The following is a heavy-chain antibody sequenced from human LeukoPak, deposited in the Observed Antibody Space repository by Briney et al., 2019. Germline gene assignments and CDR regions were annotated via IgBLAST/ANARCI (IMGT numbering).Heavy chain of an antibody. J-gene: IGHJ4*02. CDR2: IKSKTDNGTT. CDR3: AQGSGQHYEY. D-gene: IGHD6-19*01. V-gene: IGHV3-15*01. Sequence: GGSLRLSCAASGFIFSKAWMSWVRQAPGKGLEWVGRIKSKTDNGTTDYAAPDYAAPVKGRFTISRDDSKNTLNLQMNSLKAEDTAVYYCAQGSGQHYEYWGQGALVTVSS. CDR1: GFIFSKAW.